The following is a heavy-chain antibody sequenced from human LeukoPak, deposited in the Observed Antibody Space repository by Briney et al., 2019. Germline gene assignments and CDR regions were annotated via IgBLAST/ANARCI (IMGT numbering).Heavy chain of an antibody. V-gene: IGHV4-61*02. CDR2: IYTSGST. J-gene: IGHJ4*02. CDR1: GGSISSGCYY. Sequence: PSETLSLTCTVSGGSISSGCYYWSWLRQPAGKGLEWIGRIYTSGSTNYNPSLKSRVTISVDTSKNQSSLKLSSVTAADTAVYYCASDIPYCSSTSCLPNWGQGTLVTVSS. CDR3: ASDIPYCSSTSCLPN. D-gene: IGHD2-2*01.